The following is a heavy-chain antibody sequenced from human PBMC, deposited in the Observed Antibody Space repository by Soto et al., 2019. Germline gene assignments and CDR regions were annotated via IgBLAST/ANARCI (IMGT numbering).Heavy chain of an antibody. V-gene: IGHV1-69*13. CDR1: GGTFSSYA. CDR2: IIPIFGTA. CDR3: ARDLEAYCGGDCLNWFDP. J-gene: IGHJ5*02. D-gene: IGHD2-21*02. Sequence: SVKVSCKASGGTFSSYAISWVRQAPGQGREWMGGIIPIFGTANYAQKFQGRVTITADESTSTAYMELSSLRSEDTAVYYFARDLEAYCGGDCLNWFDPWGQGTLVTVSS.